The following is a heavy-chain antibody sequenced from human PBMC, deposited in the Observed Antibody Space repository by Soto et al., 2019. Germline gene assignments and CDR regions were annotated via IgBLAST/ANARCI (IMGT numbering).Heavy chain of an antibody. CDR1: GFTFSTYA. V-gene: IGHV3-23*01. J-gene: IGHJ4*02. D-gene: IGHD3-10*01. CDR3: AKVVRCFGDPFDY. Sequence: EVQLLESGGGLVQPGGSLRLSCAASGFTFSTYAMSWVRQAPGKGLEWVSATSGSGGSTYYADSVKGRFTISRDNSKNTLFLQMNSLRAEDTAVYYCAKVVRCFGDPFDYWGQGTLVTVSS. CDR2: TSGSGGST.